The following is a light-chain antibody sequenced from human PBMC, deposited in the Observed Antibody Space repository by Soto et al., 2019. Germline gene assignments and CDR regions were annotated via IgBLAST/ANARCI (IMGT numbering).Light chain of an antibody. CDR3: QQYNIYSGM. J-gene: IGKJ1*01. CDR2: DAS. V-gene: IGKV1-5*01. CDR1: QSISSW. Sequence: DIQMTQSPSTLSASVGDRVTITCRATQSISSWLAWYQQKPGKAPKVLIYDASSLESGVPSRFSGSGSGTEFTLTISSLQPDDFATYYCQQYNIYSGMFGQGTKVEIK.